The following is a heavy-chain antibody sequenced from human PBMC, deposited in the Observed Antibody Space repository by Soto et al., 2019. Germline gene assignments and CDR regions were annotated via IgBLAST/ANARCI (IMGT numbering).Heavy chain of an antibody. Sequence: QVQLVQSGSEVKKPGSSVQVSCKAAGGTFSRHAISWVRQAPGQGLEWMGGIIPFFGTANYAKKFQGRLTVTADKVTSTADMELTSLISEDTAIYYCTRSTPQAGSYVQLFYFWGQGALVTVSS. CDR1: GGTFSRHA. J-gene: IGHJ4*02. V-gene: IGHV1-69*06. CDR3: TRSTPQAGSYVQLFYF. CDR2: IIPFFGTA. D-gene: IGHD5-18*01.